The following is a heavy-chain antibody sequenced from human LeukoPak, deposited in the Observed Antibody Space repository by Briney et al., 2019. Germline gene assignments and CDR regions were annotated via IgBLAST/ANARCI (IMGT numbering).Heavy chain of an antibody. CDR2: FNPNSGGT. J-gene: IGHJ4*02. CDR3: ARGGGTISGVVDY. Sequence: GASVKVSCKASGYTFTGYSKHWVRQAPGQGLEWMGWFNPNSGGTNYAQKFQDRVTMTRDTSINTAYMELSRLRFDNTAVYYCARGGGTISGVVDYWGQGTLVTVSS. D-gene: IGHD3-3*01. V-gene: IGHV1-2*02. CDR1: GYTFTGYS.